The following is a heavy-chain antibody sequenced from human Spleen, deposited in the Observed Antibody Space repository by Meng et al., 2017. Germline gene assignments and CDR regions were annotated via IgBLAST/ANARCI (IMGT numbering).Heavy chain of an antibody. V-gene: IGHV1-2*06. Sequence: ASVKDSCKASGYTFPDYWLHWVRRAPGQGLEWMGRINPKSGDTHYARRFQGRVTMAGDTSISTAYMELRGLRSDDTAMYYCARDEDISAAGKLFGDYWGQGTLVTVSS. D-gene: IGHD6-25*01. CDR1: GYTFPDYW. J-gene: IGHJ4*02. CDR2: INPKSGDT. CDR3: ARDEDISAAGKLFGDY.